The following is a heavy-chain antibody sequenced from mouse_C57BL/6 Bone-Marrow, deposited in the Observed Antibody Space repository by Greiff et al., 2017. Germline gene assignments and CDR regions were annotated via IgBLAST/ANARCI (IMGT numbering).Heavy chain of an antibody. Sequence: QVQLQQSGAELARPGASVKMSCKASGYTFTSYTMHWVKQRPGQGLEWIGYINPSSGYTKYNQKFKDKATLTADKSSSTAYMQLSSLTSEDSAVYYCARSDYGSSYRVAYWGQGTLVTVSA. CDR2: INPSSGYT. CDR3: ARSDYGSSYRVAY. V-gene: IGHV1-4*01. J-gene: IGHJ3*01. CDR1: GYTFTSYT. D-gene: IGHD1-1*01.